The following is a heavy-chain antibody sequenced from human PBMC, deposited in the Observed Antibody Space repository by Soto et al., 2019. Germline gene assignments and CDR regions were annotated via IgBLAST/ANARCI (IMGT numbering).Heavy chain of an antibody. J-gene: IGHJ4*02. CDR3: ARGGIVLVPAALMQIDY. CDR1: GFTFSSYA. CDR2: ISYDGSNK. Sequence: QVQLVESGGGVVQPGRSLRLSCAASGFTFSSYAMHWVRQAPGKGLEWVAVISYDGSNKYYADSVKGRFTISRDNSKNTLYLQMNSLRAEDTAVYYCARGGIVLVPAALMQIDYWGQGTLVTVSS. D-gene: IGHD2-2*01. V-gene: IGHV3-30-3*01.